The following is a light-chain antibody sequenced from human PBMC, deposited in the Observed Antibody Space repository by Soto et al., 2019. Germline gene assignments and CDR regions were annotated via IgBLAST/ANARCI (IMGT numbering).Light chain of an antibody. CDR1: QSITIW. J-gene: IGKJ1*01. Sequence: DIQMTQSPSTLSASVGDRVTITCRASQSITIWLAWYQQKPGKAPKLLIFDASSLESGFPSRFSGSGSGTEFTLTISSLQPDDFATYYCQQYNSYSWTFGQGTKVEIK. CDR3: QQYNSYSWT. CDR2: DAS. V-gene: IGKV1-5*01.